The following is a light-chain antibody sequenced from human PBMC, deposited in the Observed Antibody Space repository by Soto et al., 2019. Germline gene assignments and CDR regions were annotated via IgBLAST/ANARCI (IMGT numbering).Light chain of an antibody. CDR3: QQSYSSPWT. CDR1: QSISTY. CDR2: ATS. J-gene: IGKJ1*01. Sequence: DLQVTQSPSSLSASVGDRVTITCRASQSISTYLNWYQQKPGTAPKLLIYATSSLQIGVPSRFSGSGSGTDFTLTISSLHPEDFATYYCQQSYSSPWTFGQGTNVEIK. V-gene: IGKV1-39*01.